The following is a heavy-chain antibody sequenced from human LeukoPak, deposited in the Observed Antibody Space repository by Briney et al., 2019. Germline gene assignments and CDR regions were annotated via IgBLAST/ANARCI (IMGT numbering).Heavy chain of an antibody. J-gene: IGHJ4*02. CDR2: ISSGGSST. D-gene: IGHD3-22*01. V-gene: IGHV3-11*01. CDR3: ARESDSSPVFDY. CDR1: GFTFSGYY. Sequence: GGSLRLSCAASGFTFSGYYMTWIRQAPGKGLEWISYISSGGSSTYYADSVKGRFTISRDNAKKSMYLQMNSLRAEDTAVYYCARESDSSPVFDYWGQGSPVTVSS.